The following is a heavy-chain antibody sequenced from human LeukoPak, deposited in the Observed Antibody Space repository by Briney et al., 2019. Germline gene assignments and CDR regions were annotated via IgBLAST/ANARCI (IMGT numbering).Heavy chain of an antibody. CDR2: INHSGST. D-gene: IGHD2-8*01. V-gene: IGHV4-34*01. CDR3: ASSMVYGRWFDP. Sequence: PSETLSLTCAVYGGSFSGYYWSWIRQPPGKGLEWVGEINHSGSTNYNPSLKSRVTISVDTSKNKFSLKLSSVTAADTAVYYCASSMVYGRWFDPWGQGTLVTVSS. CDR1: GGSFSGYY. J-gene: IGHJ5*02.